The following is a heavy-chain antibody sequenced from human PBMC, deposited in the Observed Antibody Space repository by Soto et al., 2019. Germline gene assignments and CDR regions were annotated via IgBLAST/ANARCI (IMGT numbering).Heavy chain of an antibody. CDR3: ARDWAY. Sequence: ETLSLTCIVSGGSLSSNYWSWVRRPAGKGLEWIGRINTSGSSSYNPSLKSRVTMSVDTSKNQFSLNLNSVTAADTAIYYCARDWAYWGRGXLVTVYS. D-gene: IGHD3-16*01. CDR1: GGSLSSNY. CDR2: INTSGSS. J-gene: IGHJ4*02. V-gene: IGHV4-4*07.